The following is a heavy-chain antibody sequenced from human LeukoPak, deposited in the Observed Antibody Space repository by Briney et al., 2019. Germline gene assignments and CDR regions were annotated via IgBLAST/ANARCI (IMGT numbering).Heavy chain of an antibody. CDR2: ISSSSSYI. D-gene: IGHD2-2*01. J-gene: IGHJ5*02. CDR3: ARTPYCSTSCYSAWFDP. V-gene: IGHV3-21*01. CDR1: GFTFSSYS. Sequence: GGSLRLSCAASGFTFSSYSMNWVRQAPGKGLEWVSSISSSSSYIYYADSVKGRFTISRDNAKNSLYLQMNSLRAEDTAVYYCARTPYCSTSCYSAWFDPWGQGTLVTVSS.